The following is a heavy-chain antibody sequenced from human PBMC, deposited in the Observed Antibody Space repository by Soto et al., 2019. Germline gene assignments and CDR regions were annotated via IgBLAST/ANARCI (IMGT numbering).Heavy chain of an antibody. J-gene: IGHJ4*02. D-gene: IGHD4-4*01. CDR3: ASYRAALYFES. Sequence: PSETLSLTCSVSGRSMSSNYWSWIRQSPDKGLEWLGYVFYGGTDYNPSLAGRVSMSVETSKSQFSLKLTSVTVADTAVYYCASYRAALYFESWGQGXLVTVSS. CDR2: VFYGGT. V-gene: IGHV4-59*01. CDR1: GRSMSSNY.